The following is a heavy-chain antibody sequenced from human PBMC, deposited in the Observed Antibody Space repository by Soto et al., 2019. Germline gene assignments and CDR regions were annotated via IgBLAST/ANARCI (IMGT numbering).Heavy chain of an antibody. CDR1: GGSISSSSYY. CDR3: ARKRKWEPTTFDL. J-gene: IGHJ5*02. Sequence: PSETLSLTCTVSGGSISSSSYYWGWIRQPPGKGLEWIGSIYYSGSTYYNPSLRTRVTISEDTSKNQFSLQMSSVTAADTAVYYCARKRKWEPTTFDLWGQGALVTVSS. D-gene: IGHD1-26*01. V-gene: IGHV4-39*01. CDR2: IYYSGST.